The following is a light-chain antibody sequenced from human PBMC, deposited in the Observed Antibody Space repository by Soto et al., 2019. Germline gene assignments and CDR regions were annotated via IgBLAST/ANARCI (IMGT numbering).Light chain of an antibody. V-gene: IGKV3-20*01. CDR2: GAS. J-gene: IGKJ5*01. CDR3: QQYGSSAPIT. CDR1: QSVSSNY. Sequence: EIVLTQSPGTLSLSPGDRATLSCRASQSVSSNYVAWYLQKPGQAPSLLIYGASSRATGIPDRFSGSGSGTDFTLTISRLEHADVGVYYCQQYGSSAPITFGQGTRVEIE.